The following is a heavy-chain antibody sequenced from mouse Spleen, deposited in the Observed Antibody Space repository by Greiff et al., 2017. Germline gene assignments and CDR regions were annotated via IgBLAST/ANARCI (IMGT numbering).Heavy chain of an antibody. Sequence: QVQLQQSGAELVKPGASVKLSCKASGYTFTSYYMYWVKQRPGQGLEWIGEINPSNGGTNFNEKFKSKATLTVDKSSSTAYMQLSSLTSEDSAVYYCTRFLIYYGNYDAMDYWGQGTSVTVSS. CDR2: INPSNGGT. J-gene: IGHJ4*01. V-gene: IGHV1S81*02. CDR3: TRFLIYYGNYDAMDY. CDR1: GYTFTSYY. D-gene: IGHD2-1*01.